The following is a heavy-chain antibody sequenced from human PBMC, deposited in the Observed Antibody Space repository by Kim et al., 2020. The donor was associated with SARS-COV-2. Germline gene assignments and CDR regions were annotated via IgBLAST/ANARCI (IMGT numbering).Heavy chain of an antibody. CDR1: GFTFSSYW. CDR2: IKQDGSEK. J-gene: IGHJ6*02. V-gene: IGHV3-7*01. Sequence: GGSLRLSCAASGFTFSSYWMSWVRQAPGKGLEWVANIKQDGSEKYYVDSGKGRFTISRDNAKNSLYLQMNSLRAEDTAVYYCARVLWGGYFGPTYYYYGMDVWVQGPTVTVSS. CDR3: ARVLWGGYFGPTYYYYGMDV. D-gene: IGHD3-10*01.